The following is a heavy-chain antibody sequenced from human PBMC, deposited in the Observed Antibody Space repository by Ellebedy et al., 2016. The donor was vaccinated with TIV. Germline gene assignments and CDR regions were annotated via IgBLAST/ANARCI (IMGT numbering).Heavy chain of an antibody. V-gene: IGHV1-46*01. D-gene: IGHD3-22*01. CDR2: INPSGGST. CDR1: GYTFTDYY. J-gene: IGHJ3*02. CDR3: ARSRITMIVVVINDAFDI. Sequence: AASVKVSCKASGYTFTDYYMHWARQAPGQGLEWMGIINPSGGSTSYAQKFQGRVTMTRDTSTSTVYMELSSLRSEDTAVYYCARSRITMIVVVINDAFDIWGQGTMVTVSS.